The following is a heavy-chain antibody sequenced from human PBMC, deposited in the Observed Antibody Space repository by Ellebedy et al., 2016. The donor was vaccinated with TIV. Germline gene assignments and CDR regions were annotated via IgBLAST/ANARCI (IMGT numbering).Heavy chain of an antibody. CDR2: IIPIFGTA. V-gene: IGHV1-69*13. Sequence: SVKVSXXASGGTFSSYAISWVRQAPGQGLEWMGGIIPIFGTANYAQKFQGRVTITADESTSTAYMELSSLRSEDTAVYYCARAPEVGSGWYGAIDYWGQGTLVTVSS. CDR3: ARAPEVGSGWYGAIDY. D-gene: IGHD6-19*01. CDR1: GGTFSSYA. J-gene: IGHJ4*02.